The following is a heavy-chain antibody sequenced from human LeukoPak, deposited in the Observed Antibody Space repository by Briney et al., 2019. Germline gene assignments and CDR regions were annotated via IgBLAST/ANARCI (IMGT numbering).Heavy chain of an antibody. CDR1: GFTLSSYG. V-gene: IGHV3-30*18. D-gene: IGHD1-7*01. CDR2: ISNDGSNQ. CDR3: AKGCSTGTTCYIIDY. Sequence: GSSLRLSCAASGFTLSSYGMHWVRQAPGKGLEWVAVISNDGSNQNHADSVKGRFTISRDNSKNTVYLQMSTLRAEDTALYYCAKGCSTGTTCYIIDYWGQGTLVTVSS. J-gene: IGHJ4*02.